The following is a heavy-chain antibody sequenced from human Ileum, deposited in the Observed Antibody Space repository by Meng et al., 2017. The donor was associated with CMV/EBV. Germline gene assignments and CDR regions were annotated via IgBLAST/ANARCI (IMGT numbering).Heavy chain of an antibody. CDR1: GFTFSSYA. CDR3: ARDQLVALDS. CDR2: ISGSGRST. D-gene: IGHD2-8*02. J-gene: IGHJ4*02. Sequence: GESLKISCAASGFTFSSYAMSWVRQAPGKGLEWVSAISGSGRSTYYADSVKGRFTISRDSSKNTLYLQMNSLRAEDTAVYYCARDQLVALDSWGQGTLVTVSS. V-gene: IGHV3-23*01.